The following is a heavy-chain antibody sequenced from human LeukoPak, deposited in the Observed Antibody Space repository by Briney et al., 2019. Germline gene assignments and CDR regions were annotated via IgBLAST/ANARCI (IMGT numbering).Heavy chain of an antibody. CDR3: ARHSEVVPAPSSYYYYGMDV. CDR2: IYYSGST. V-gene: IGHV4-59*01. D-gene: IGHD2-2*01. CDR1: GGSISSYY. J-gene: IGHJ6*02. Sequence: SETLSLTCTVSGGSISSYYWSWIRQPPGKGLEWIGYIYYSGSTNYNPSLKSRVTISVDTSKNQFSLKLSSVTAADTAVYYCARHSEVVPAPSSYYYYGMDVWGQGTTVTVSS.